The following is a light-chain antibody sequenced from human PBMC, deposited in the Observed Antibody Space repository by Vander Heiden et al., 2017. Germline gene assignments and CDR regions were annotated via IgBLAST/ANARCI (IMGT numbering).Light chain of an antibody. CDR1: SSDIGGYNY. CDR2: DVY. Sequence: QSALTQPASVSGSPGQSITISCTGTSSDIGGYNYVSWYQHYPGKAPKLRMYDVYNRPSGVSDRFSGSKSGNTASLTISGLQTDDEADDDCCSYTSATTLVFGRGTRVTVL. CDR3: CSYTSATTLV. V-gene: IGLV2-14*01. J-gene: IGLJ2*01.